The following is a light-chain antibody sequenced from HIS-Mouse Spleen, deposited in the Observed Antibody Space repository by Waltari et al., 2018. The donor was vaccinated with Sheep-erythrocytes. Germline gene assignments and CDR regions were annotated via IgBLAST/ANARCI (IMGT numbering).Light chain of an antibody. CDR2: SNN. V-gene: IGLV1-44*01. CDR1: SSNIGSNP. J-gene: IGLJ1*01. Sequence: QSVLTQPPSASGTPGQRVTISCSGSSSNIGSNPVNWYQQLPGTAPKLLIYSNNQRPSGVPDRFSGSKYGTSASLAISGLQSEDEADYYCCSYAGSYNHVFATGTKVTVL. CDR3: CSYAGSYNHV.